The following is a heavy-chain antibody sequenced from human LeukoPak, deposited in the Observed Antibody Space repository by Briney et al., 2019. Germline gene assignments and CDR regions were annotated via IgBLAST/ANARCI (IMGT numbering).Heavy chain of an antibody. CDR1: GYTFTSYG. CDR2: ISAYNGNT. CDR3: ARADYYDSSGYQDAFDI. Sequence: ASVKVFCKASGYTFTSYGISWVRQAPGQGLEWMGWISAYNGNTNYAQKLQGRVTMTTDTSTSTAYMELRSLRSDDTAVYYCARADYYDSSGYQDAFDIWGQGTMVTVSS. J-gene: IGHJ3*02. V-gene: IGHV1-18*01. D-gene: IGHD3-22*01.